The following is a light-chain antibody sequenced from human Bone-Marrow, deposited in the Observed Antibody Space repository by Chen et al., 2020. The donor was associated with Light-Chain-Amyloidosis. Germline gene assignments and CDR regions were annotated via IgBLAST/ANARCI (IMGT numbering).Light chain of an antibody. CDR3: QVWERSSDRRV. CDR2: DDS. Sequence: SYVLTQPSSVSVAPGQTATIACGGNNIGSTSVHWYQQTPGQAPLLVVYDDSDRPSGIPERLSGSKSGNTATLTISRVEAGDEADYYWQVWERSSDRRVFGGGTKLTVL. V-gene: IGLV3-21*02. J-gene: IGLJ3*02. CDR1: NIGSTS.